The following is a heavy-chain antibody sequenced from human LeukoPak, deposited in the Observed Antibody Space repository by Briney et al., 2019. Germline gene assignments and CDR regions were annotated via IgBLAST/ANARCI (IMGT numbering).Heavy chain of an antibody. V-gene: IGHV3-53*01. CDR3: ARGPYYYGMDV. CDR2: IYSGGST. Sequence: PGGSLRLSCAASGFTVSSNYMSWVRQAPGKGLEWVSVIYSGGSTYYADSVKGRFTISRDNSKNTLCLQMNSLRAEDTAVYYCARGPYYYGMDVWGQGTTVTVSS. CDR1: GFTVSSNY. J-gene: IGHJ6*02.